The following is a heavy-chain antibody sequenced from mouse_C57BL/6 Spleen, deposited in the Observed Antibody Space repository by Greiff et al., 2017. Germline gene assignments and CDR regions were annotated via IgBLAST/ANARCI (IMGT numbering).Heavy chain of an antibody. D-gene: IGHD2-10*02. Sequence: QVQLQQSGPGLVQPSQSLSITCTVSGFSLTSYGVHWVRQSPGKGLEWLGVIWRGGSTDYNAAFISRLSISKDNSKTQVFFKMNSLQSDDTAIDFCARKGYGNYGAFAYWGQGTLVTVSA. V-gene: IGHV2-2*01. J-gene: IGHJ3*01. CDR1: GFSLTSYG. CDR2: IWRGGST. CDR3: ARKGYGNYGAFAY.